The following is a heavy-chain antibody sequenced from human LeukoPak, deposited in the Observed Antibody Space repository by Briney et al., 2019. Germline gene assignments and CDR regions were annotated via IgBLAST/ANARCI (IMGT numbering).Heavy chain of an antibody. J-gene: IGHJ4*02. CDR1: GFTFSSYS. V-gene: IGHV3-21*01. CDR3: ARDYSRYSSGWTEGY. CDR2: ISSSSSYI. D-gene: IGHD6-19*01. Sequence: GGSLRLSCAASGFTFSSYSMNWVRQAPGKGLEWVSSISSSSSYIYYADSVKGRFTISRDNAKNSLYLQMNSLRAEDTAVYYRARDYSRYSSGWTEGYWGQGTLVTVSS.